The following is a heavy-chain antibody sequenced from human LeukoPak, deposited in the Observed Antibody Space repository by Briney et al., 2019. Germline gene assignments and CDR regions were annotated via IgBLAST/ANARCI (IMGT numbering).Heavy chain of an antibody. J-gene: IGHJ4*02. V-gene: IGHV4-59*01. CDR3: ARAHSSGWYHYFDY. CDR1: GGSISTYY. CDR2: IYYTGNT. Sequence: SETLSLTCTVSGGSISTYYWSWIRQPPGKGLEWIGYIYYTGNTNYNPSPKSRVTISLDTPKNQFSLKLSSVTAADTAVYYCARAHSSGWYHYFDYWGQGTLVTVSS. D-gene: IGHD6-19*01.